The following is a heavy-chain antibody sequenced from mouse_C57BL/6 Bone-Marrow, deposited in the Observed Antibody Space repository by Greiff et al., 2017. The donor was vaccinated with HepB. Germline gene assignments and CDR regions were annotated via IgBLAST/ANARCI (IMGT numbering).Heavy chain of an antibody. J-gene: IGHJ4*01. D-gene: IGHD2-1*01. CDR2: IDPDTGDT. Sequence: QVQLKQSGAELVRPGASVTLSCKASGYTFTDYEMHWVKQTPVHGLEWIGAIDPDTGDTAYNQKFKGKAILTADKSSSTAYMELRSLTSEDSAIYYCTSYGILYWGQGTSVTVSS. V-gene: IGHV1-15*01. CDR1: GYTFTDYE. CDR3: TSYGILY.